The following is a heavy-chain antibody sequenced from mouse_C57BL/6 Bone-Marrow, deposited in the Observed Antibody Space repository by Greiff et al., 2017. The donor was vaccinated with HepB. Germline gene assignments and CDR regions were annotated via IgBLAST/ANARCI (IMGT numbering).Heavy chain of an antibody. CDR1: GFTFSSYA. Sequence: EVKLVESGGGLVKPGGSLKLSCAASGFTFSSYAMSWVRQTPEKRLEWVATISDGGSYTYYPDNVKGRFTISRDNAKNNLYLQMSHLTSEDTAMYYCARDHRVDWYFDVWGTGTTVTVSS. V-gene: IGHV5-4*01. CDR2: ISDGGSYT. CDR3: ARDHRVDWYFDV. J-gene: IGHJ1*03.